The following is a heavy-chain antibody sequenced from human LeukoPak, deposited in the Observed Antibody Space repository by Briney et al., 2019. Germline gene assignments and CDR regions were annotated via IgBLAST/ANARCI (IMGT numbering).Heavy chain of an antibody. V-gene: IGHV3-11*06. Sequence: GGSLRLSCAASGFTFSDYYMSWIRQAPGKGLGWVSYISSSSSYTNYADSVKGRFTISRDNAKNSLYLQMNSLRAEDTAVYYCARVGGGTTSLDYFDYWGQGTLVTVSS. D-gene: IGHD1-7*01. J-gene: IGHJ4*02. CDR3: ARVGGGTTSLDYFDY. CDR1: GFTFSDYY. CDR2: ISSSSSYT.